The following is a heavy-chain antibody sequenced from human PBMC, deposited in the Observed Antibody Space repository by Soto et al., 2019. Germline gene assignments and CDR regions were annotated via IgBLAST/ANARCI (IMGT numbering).Heavy chain of an antibody. CDR1: GYTFTTYG. CDR2: ISAYSGST. Sequence: QVQLVQSGAEVKKPGASVKVSCKASGYTFTTYGISWVLQAPGQGLEWMGWISAYSGSTKFAQKLQGRVTMTTDTSTTTAYMELRSLTSDDTAVYYCARDFTKSSSWPYYFDYWGQGTLVNVSS. CDR3: ARDFTKSSSWPYYFDY. V-gene: IGHV1-18*01. D-gene: IGHD6-13*01. J-gene: IGHJ4*02.